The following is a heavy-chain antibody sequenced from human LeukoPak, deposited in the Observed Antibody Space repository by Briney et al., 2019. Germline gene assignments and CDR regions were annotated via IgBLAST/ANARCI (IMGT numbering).Heavy chain of an antibody. J-gene: IGHJ5*01. CDR2: IHSSGST. CDR1: GGPISNYY. CDR3: ARDRCEGYCTSFDS. D-gene: IGHD2-8*01. Sequence: ASETLSLTCTVSGGPISNYYWSWIRQPAGKGLEWIGRIHSSGSTNYNPSLKSRVAISVDKSKNQFSLRLSSVIAADTAVYFCARDRCEGYCTSFDSWGQGTLVTVSS. V-gene: IGHV4-4*07.